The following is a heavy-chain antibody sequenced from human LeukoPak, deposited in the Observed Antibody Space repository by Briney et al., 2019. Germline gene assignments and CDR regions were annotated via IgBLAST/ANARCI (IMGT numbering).Heavy chain of an antibody. D-gene: IGHD5-18*01. CDR3: AKDRYSYVLGYFDY. CDR2: ISISGGST. J-gene: IGHJ4*02. V-gene: IGHV3-23*01. Sequence: GGSLRLSCAASGFTFSSYPMSWVRQAPGKGLQWVSAISISGGSTYYADSVRGRFTISRDNSKNTLYLQMNSLRAEDTAVYYRAKDRYSYVLGYFDYWGQGTLVTVSS. CDR1: GFTFSSYP.